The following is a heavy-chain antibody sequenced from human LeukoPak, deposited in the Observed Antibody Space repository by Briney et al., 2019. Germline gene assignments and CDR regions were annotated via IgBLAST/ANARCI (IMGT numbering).Heavy chain of an antibody. D-gene: IGHD3-3*01. CDR1: GDSISSGDYY. Sequence: PSETLSLTCTVSGDSISSGDYYWSWIRQPPGKGLVWIGYIYYSGSTYYNPSLKSRVTISVDTSKNQFSLKLSSVTAADTAVYYCARWRFWSGYYSFDYWGQGTLVTVSS. CDR2: IYYSGST. V-gene: IGHV4-30-4*08. CDR3: ARWRFWSGYYSFDY. J-gene: IGHJ4*02.